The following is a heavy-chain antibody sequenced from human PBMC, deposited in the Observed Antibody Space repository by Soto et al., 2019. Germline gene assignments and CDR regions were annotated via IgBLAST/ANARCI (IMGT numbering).Heavy chain of an antibody. CDR1: GYSFTSYW. J-gene: IGHJ5*02. CDR2: IYPGDSDT. D-gene: IGHD2-2*01. Sequence: EVQLVQSGAEVKKPGESLKISCKGSGYSFTSYWIGWVRQMPGKGLEWMGIIYPGDSDTRYSPSFQGQVTSSADKSIXXAYLQWSSLKAADTAMYYCARIYCSSTSCYDWFDPWGQGTLVTVSS. CDR3: ARIYCSSTSCYDWFDP. V-gene: IGHV5-51*03.